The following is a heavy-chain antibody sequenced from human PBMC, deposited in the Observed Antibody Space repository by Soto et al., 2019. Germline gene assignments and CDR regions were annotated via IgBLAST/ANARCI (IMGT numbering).Heavy chain of an antibody. CDR2: IIPLLGIT. Sequence: ASVKVSCKAPGGTFFTSTLSWVRQAPGQGLEWMGRIIPLLGITNYAQNFQDRVIVTADTSTTTAYMDLTGLTADDTAIYYCARDLKYCTTSSCYSPHDYWGQGTQVTVSS. CDR3: ARDLKYCTTSSCYSPHDY. D-gene: IGHD2-2*01. CDR1: GGTFFTST. J-gene: IGHJ4*02. V-gene: IGHV1-69*04.